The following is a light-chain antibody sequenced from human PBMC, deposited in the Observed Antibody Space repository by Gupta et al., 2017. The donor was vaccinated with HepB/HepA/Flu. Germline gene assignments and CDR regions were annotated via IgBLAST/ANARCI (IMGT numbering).Light chain of an antibody. CDR3: QQYGSSPPWT. CDR1: QSVSSSY. J-gene: IGKJ1*01. CDR2: GAS. V-gene: IGKV3-20*01. Sequence: QAQGTLSLSPGERATLSCRASQSVSSSYLAWYQQKPGQAPRLLIYGASSRDTGITDRFSGSGSGTDFTLTISRLEPEDFAVYYCQQYGSSPPWTFGQGTKVEIK.